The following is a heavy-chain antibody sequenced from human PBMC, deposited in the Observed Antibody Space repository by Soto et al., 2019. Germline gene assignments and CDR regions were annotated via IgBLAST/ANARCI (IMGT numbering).Heavy chain of an antibody. CDR1: GGSISSGGYS. V-gene: IGHV4-30-2*01. CDR2: IYHSGRT. J-gene: IGHJ3*02. Sequence: QLQLQESGSGLVKPSQTLSLTCAVSGGSISSGGYSWSWIRQPPGKGLEWIGYIYHSGRTYYNPSLKSRVTISVDRSKNQFSLKLSSVTAADTAVYYCARDHLGAYHAFDSWGQGTMVTVSS. D-gene: IGHD7-27*01. CDR3: ARDHLGAYHAFDS.